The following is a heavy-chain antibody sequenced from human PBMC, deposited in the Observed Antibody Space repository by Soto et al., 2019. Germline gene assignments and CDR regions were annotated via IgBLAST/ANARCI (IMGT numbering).Heavy chain of an antibody. CDR2: ISYDGSNK. Sequence: GGSLRLSCAASGFTFSSYGMHWVRQAPGKGLEWVAVISYDGSNKYYADSVKGRFTISRDNSKNTLYLQMNSLRAEDTAVYYCAKGIFDFWSGYQYYYYYYGMDVWGQGTTVTVSS. CDR3: AKGIFDFWSGYQYYYYYYGMDV. D-gene: IGHD3-3*01. J-gene: IGHJ6*02. V-gene: IGHV3-30*18. CDR1: GFTFSSYG.